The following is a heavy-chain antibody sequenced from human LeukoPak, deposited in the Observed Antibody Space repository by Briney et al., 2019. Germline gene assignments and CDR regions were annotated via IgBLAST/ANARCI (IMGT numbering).Heavy chain of an antibody. CDR1: GFQFSYAR. D-gene: IGHD2-2*02. CDR2: IKSKTDDGTT. Sequence: GGSLRLSCAASGFQFSYARMSWVRQAPGKGLEWVGRIKSKTDDGTTDYAAPMKGRFTISRDDSKNMLYLQMNSPKIEDTAVYYCTTDPYTTPGYIDYWGQGTLVTVSS. J-gene: IGHJ4*02. V-gene: IGHV3-15*01. CDR3: TTDPYTTPGYIDY.